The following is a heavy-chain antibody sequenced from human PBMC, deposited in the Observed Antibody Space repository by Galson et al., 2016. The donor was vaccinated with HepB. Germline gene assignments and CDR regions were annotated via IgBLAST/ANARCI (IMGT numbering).Heavy chain of an antibody. CDR1: GYTFTTYG. CDR2: ISAYNGNT. CDR3: ARDPRKIRYQLLEIYYYYYAMDV. J-gene: IGHJ6*02. V-gene: IGHV1-18*01. D-gene: IGHD2-2*01. Sequence: SGYTFTTYGISWVRQAPGQGLEWMGWISAYNGNTHYAQKLQGRVTMTTDTSTSTAYMELRSLRSDDTAVYYCARDPRKIRYQLLEIYYYYYAMDVWGQGTTVTVSS.